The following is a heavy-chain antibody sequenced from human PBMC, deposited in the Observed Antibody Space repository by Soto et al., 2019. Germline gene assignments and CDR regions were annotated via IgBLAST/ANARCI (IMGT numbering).Heavy chain of an antibody. D-gene: IGHD3-22*01. V-gene: IGHV4-59*02. J-gene: IGHJ5*02. CDR2: IYYTGTH. Sequence: QVQLQESGPGLVKPSETLSLTCSVSGGSVSNYYWSWVRQPPGKRLEWIGYIYYTGTHDYNPSLRARATISVDTTKDQFSLKLTSVTAADTAGYYCARDRDRHSSGLPSFDPWGHGILVTVSS. CDR1: GGSVSNYY. CDR3: ARDRDRHSSGLPSFDP.